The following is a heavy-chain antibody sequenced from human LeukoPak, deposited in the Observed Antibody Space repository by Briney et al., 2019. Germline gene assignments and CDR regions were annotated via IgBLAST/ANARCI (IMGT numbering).Heavy chain of an antibody. J-gene: IGHJ4*02. CDR1: GFTFSSYW. CDR2: IKKDGSEK. V-gene: IGHV3-7*03. Sequence: GGSLRLSCAASGFTFSSYWMSWVRQAPGKGLEWVANIKKDGSEKYYADSVKGRFTISRDNSKNTLYLQMNSLRAEDTAVYYCAKDQGYYYDSSGYYYYYWGQGTLVTVSS. D-gene: IGHD3-22*01. CDR3: AKDQGYYYDSSGYYYYY.